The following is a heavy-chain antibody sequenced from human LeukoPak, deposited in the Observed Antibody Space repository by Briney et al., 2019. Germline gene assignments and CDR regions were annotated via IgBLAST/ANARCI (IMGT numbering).Heavy chain of an antibody. CDR2: IKQDGSEK. V-gene: IGHV3-7*01. CDR1: GFTFSSYW. Sequence: GGSLRLSCAASGFTFSSYWMSWVRQAPGKGLEWVANIKQDGSEKYYVDSVKGRFTISRDNAKNSLYLQMNSLRAEDTAVYYCARDKYCSSTSCLTHYYYYYGMDVWGQGTTVTVSS. J-gene: IGHJ6*02. CDR3: ARDKYCSSTSCLTHYYYYYGMDV. D-gene: IGHD2-2*01.